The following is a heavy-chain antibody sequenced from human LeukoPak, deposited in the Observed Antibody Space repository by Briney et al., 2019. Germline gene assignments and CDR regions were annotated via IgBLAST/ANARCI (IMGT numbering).Heavy chain of an antibody. CDR3: ANHDGGSRSFDY. V-gene: IGHV3-23*01. CDR2: ITGNGRGT. D-gene: IGHD5/OR15-5a*01. Sequence: GGSLRLSCAASGFTFSSYAMTWVRQAPGKGLEWVSSITGNGRGTSYGDSVKGRFTISRDNSKNTLYLQMNSLRAEDTAVYYCANHDGGSRSFDYWGQGTLVTVSS. CDR1: GFTFSSYA. J-gene: IGHJ4*02.